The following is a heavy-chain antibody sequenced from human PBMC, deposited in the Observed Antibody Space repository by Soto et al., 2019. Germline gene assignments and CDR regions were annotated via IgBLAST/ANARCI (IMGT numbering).Heavy chain of an antibody. CDR1: GFTFSGYW. J-gene: IGHJ4*02. V-gene: IGHV3-13*01. CDR3: ASGGWGSSWYEGGSRIDY. CDR2: IGVAGDT. Sequence: GGSLRLSCAASGFTFSGYWMHWVRQVAGKGLEWVSAIGVAGDTYYPDSVKGRFTISRENAKNSLYLQMNSLRAEDTAVYYCASGGWGSSWYEGGSRIDYWGQGTLVTVSS. D-gene: IGHD6-13*01.